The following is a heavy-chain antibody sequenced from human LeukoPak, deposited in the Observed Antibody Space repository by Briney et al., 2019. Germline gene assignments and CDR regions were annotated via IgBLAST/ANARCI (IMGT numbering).Heavy chain of an antibody. CDR2: INPSGGST. Sequence: ASVKVSCKASGYTFTSYYMHWVRQAPGQGLEWMGIINPSGGSTSYAQKFQGRVTMARDTSTSTVYMELSSLRSEDTAVYYCARAGSGWYSFDYWGQGTLVTVSS. CDR1: GYTFTSYY. CDR3: ARAGSGWYSFDY. V-gene: IGHV1-46*01. J-gene: IGHJ4*02. D-gene: IGHD6-19*01.